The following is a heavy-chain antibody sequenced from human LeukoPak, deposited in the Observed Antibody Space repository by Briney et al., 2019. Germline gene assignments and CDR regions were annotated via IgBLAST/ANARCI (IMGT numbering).Heavy chain of an antibody. D-gene: IGHD5-12*01. CDR1: GYTFTDYL. V-gene: IGHV1-2*02. Sequence: ASVKVSCKASGYTFTDYLIHWVRQAPGQGLEWMGWINPNSGGTNQAQRFQGRVTMTRDPSISTAYLELSRLTSDDTAIYYCARVKVVATISLATGCGYGDQWGQGTLVTVSS. CDR3: ARVKVVATISLATGCGYGDQ. J-gene: IGHJ4*02. CDR2: INPNSGGT.